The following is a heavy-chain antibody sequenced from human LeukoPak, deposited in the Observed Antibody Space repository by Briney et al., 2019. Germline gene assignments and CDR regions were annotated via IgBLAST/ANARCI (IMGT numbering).Heavy chain of an antibody. J-gene: IGHJ4*02. D-gene: IGHD6-13*01. V-gene: IGHV4-59*08. CDR2: MYDSGKT. CDR1: GDSLSSSY. CDR3: ARHGETGTSSWGHFDY. Sequence: PSETLSLTCTVSGDSLSSSYWSWIRQSPGKGLEWIAYMYDSGKTNYNPSLLGRVTISVDTSRNQFSLNLRSVTAADTAVYYCARHGETGTSSWGHFDYWGQGTLVTVSS.